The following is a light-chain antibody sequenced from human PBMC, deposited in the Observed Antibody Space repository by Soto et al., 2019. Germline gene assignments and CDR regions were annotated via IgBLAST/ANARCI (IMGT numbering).Light chain of an antibody. Sequence: QSALTQPASVSGSPGPSLTISCTGTSSGVGGYNYVSWYQQHPDKAPKLMIYDVTNRPSGVSNRFSGAKSDNTASLTISGFQAEDEADYYCRSYTSSSTHVVFGGGTKLTVL. V-gene: IGLV2-14*03. CDR2: DVT. CDR1: SSGVGGYNY. CDR3: RSYTSSSTHVV. J-gene: IGLJ2*01.